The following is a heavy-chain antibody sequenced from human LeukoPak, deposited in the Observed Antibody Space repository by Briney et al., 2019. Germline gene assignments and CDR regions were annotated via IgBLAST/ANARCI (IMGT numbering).Heavy chain of an antibody. CDR2: SIGYSGKA. V-gene: IGHV1-18*01. CDR1: DYMLTSFG. Sequence: ASVKVSCKVADYMLTSFGVSWVRQAPGQGLEWIGWSIGYSGKANYAQKLQDRITMTTDLSTSTDYMELKSLTPDDTAIYYCARGKTIDYWGQGTLVTVSS. D-gene: IGHD1-1*01. J-gene: IGHJ4*02. CDR3: ARGKTIDY.